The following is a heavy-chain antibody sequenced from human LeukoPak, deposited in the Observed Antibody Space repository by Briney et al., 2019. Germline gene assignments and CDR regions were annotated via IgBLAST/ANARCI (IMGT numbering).Heavy chain of an antibody. CDR3: AKDRGGSSSDWFDP. CDR2: TYYRSRWYN. CDR1: GDSISSNSAT. J-gene: IGHJ5*02. D-gene: IGHD6-6*01. V-gene: IGHV6-1*01. Sequence: SQTLSLTCAISGDSISSNSATWNWIRQSPSRGLEWVGRTYYRSRWYNDYAVSVKSRIIINSDTSKNQFSLQLNSVTPEDTAVYYCAKDRGGSSSDWFDPWGQGTLVIVSS.